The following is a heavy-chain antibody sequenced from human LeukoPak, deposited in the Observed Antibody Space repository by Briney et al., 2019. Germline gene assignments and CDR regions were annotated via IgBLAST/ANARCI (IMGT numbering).Heavy chain of an antibody. Sequence: PSETLSLTCAVYGGSFSGYYWSWIRQPPGKGLEWIGEINHSGSTNYNPSLKSRVTISVDTSKNQFSLKLCSVTAADTAVYYCARDLGSVAGHWFDPWGQGTLVTVSS. D-gene: IGHD6-13*01. V-gene: IGHV4-34*01. CDR2: INHSGST. CDR1: GGSFSGYY. J-gene: IGHJ5*02. CDR3: ARDLGSVAGHWFDP.